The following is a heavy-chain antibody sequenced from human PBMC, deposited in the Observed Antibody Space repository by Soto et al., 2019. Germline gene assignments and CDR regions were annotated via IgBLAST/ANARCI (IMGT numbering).Heavy chain of an antibody. CDR3: ARDLYYDFWSGCFDY. V-gene: IGHV1-3*01. J-gene: IGHJ4*02. Sequence: ASVKVSCKASGYTLTSYAMHWVRQAPGQRLEWMGWINAGIGNTKYSQKFQGRVTITRDTSASTAYMELSSLRSEDTAVYYCARDLYYDFWSGCFDYWGQGTLVTVSS. D-gene: IGHD3-3*01. CDR2: INAGIGNT. CDR1: GYTLTSYA.